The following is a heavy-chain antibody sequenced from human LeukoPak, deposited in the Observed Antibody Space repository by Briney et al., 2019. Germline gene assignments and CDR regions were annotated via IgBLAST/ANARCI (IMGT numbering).Heavy chain of an antibody. Sequence: SVKVSCKASGGTFSSYAISWVRQAPGQGLEWMGGIIPIFGTANYAQKFQGRVTITADESTSTAYMELSSLRSEDTAVYYCARDRFDGRYCSGGSCYVYYYYGMDVWGQGTTVTVSS. CDR1: GGTFSSYA. D-gene: IGHD2-15*01. CDR3: ARDRFDGRYCSGGSCYVYYYYGMDV. V-gene: IGHV1-69*13. J-gene: IGHJ6*02. CDR2: IIPIFGTA.